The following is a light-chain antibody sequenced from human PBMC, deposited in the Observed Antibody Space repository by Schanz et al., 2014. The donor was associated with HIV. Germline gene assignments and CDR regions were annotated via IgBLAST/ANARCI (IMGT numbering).Light chain of an antibody. J-gene: IGKJ1*01. CDR1: QNINSW. CDR3: QQYQADPWT. Sequence: DIQMTQSPSTLSASVGDRVTITCRASQNINSWLAWFQQKPGKAPKLLIYKASSLESGAPPRFSGSESGTEFTLTINSLQPDDLATYYCQQYQADPWTFGQGTKVEI. CDR2: KAS. V-gene: IGKV1-5*03.